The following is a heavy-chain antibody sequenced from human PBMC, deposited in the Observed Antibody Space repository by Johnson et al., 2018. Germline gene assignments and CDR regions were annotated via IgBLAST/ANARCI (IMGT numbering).Heavy chain of an antibody. D-gene: IGHD1-26*01. Sequence: VQLVQAGGGLVPPGGSLRLSCAASGFTFSNYWMFWVRQAPGKGLEWVATIKKDGSEQLYVDSVKGRFTMARDNAKNSLYLQMNSLRDEDTAVYYCVGGVGWILQHWGQGTLVSVSS. CDR2: IKKDGSEQ. CDR3: VGGVGWILQH. CDR1: GFTFSNYW. V-gene: IGHV3-7*01. J-gene: IGHJ1*01.